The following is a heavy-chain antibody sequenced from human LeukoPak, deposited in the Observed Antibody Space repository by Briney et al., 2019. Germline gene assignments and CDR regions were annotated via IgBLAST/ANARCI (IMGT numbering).Heavy chain of an antibody. CDR2: MYYGGST. J-gene: IGHJ4*02. CDR1: GGSISTTRHY. D-gene: IGHD3-3*01. CDR3: ARQYDFWSGLFDY. Sequence: ETLSLTCAVSGGSISTTRHYWGWIRQPPGKGLEWIGNMYYGGSTYYNPSLRSRVTISVDTAKNQFSLKLSSVTAADTAVYYCARQYDFWSGLFDYWGQGTLVTVSS. V-gene: IGHV4-39*01.